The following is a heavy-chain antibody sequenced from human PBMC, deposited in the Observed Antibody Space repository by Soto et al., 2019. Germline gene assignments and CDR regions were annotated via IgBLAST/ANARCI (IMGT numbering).Heavy chain of an antibody. CDR2: ISGNGDIT. CDR3: APSWDFWSGRYPNRGLDD. V-gene: IGHV3-23*01. CDR1: GFTFNSYA. D-gene: IGHD3-3*01. J-gene: IGHJ4*02. Sequence: VQLLESGGGLVQPGGSLRLSCAASGFTFNSYAMSWVRQAPGQGLEWVSSISGNGDITYYADSVEGRFTISRDNSKNTLFLQMNSLRAEDTAVYYCAPSWDFWSGRYPNRGLDDWGQGTLVTVSS.